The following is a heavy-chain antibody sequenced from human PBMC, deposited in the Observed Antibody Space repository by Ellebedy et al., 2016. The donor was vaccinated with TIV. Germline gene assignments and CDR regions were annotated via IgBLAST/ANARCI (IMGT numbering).Heavy chain of an antibody. CDR3: ARGNKLRQHYYYMDV. Sequence: ASVKVSCXASGHTFTGYYMHWVRQAPGQGLEWMGWINPNSGGTNYAQKFQGWVTMTRDTSISTAYMELSRLRSDDTAVYYCARGNKLRQHYYYMDVWGKGTTVTVSS. J-gene: IGHJ6*03. D-gene: IGHD1/OR15-1a*01. V-gene: IGHV1-2*04. CDR2: INPNSGGT. CDR1: GHTFTGYY.